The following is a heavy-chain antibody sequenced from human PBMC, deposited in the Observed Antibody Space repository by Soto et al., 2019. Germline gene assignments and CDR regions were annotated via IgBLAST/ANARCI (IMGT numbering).Heavy chain of an antibody. Sequence: SETLSLTCTVSGGSISSYYWSWIRQPPGKGLEWIGYIYYSGSTNYNPSLKSRVTISVDPSKNQFSLKLSSVTAADTAVYYCARHKPLLWFGELGGPLDYWGQGPWSPSPQ. CDR2: IYYSGST. CDR1: GGSISSYY. D-gene: IGHD3-10*01. V-gene: IGHV4-59*08. CDR3: ARHKPLLWFGELGGPLDY. J-gene: IGHJ4*02.